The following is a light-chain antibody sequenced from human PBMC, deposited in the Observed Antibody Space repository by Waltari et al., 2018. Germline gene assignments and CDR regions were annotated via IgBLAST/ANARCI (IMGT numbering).Light chain of an antibody. Sequence: QSALTQPRSVSGSPGQSVTISCTGSSSDVGGYNYVSWSPQHPGKAPKLMIYGVTKRPSGVPDRFSGSKSGNTASLTISGLQVEDEADYHCCSSAGGYFWVFGGGTKLTVL. V-gene: IGLV2-11*01. CDR3: CSSAGGYFWV. CDR2: GVT. CDR1: SSDVGGYNY. J-gene: IGLJ3*02.